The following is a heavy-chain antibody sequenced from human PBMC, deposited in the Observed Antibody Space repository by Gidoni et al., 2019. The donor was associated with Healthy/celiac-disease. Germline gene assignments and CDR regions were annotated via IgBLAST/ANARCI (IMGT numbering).Heavy chain of an antibody. J-gene: IGHJ5*02. Sequence: QAQLVQSGAEVKKLGSSEKVSCKAPGGLFRRHALSWVRKAPGQGLDLMGGIIHIFGTANYAQKFQGRVTITADKSTSTAYMERSSLISEDTAVYYSARTPGYCSGGSCSNWFDPWGQGTLVTVSS. D-gene: IGHD2-15*01. CDR2: IIHIFGTA. CDR1: GGLFRRHA. CDR3: ARTPGYCSGGSCSNWFDP. V-gene: IGHV1-69*06.